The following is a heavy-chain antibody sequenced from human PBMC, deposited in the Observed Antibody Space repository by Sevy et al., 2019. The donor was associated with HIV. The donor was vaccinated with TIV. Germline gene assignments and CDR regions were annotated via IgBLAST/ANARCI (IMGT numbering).Heavy chain of an antibody. Sequence: GGSLRLSCAASGFTFSSYAMSWVRQAPGKGLEWVSAISGSGGSTYYADSVKGRFTNSRDNSKNTLYLQMNSLRAEDTAVYYCAKDPDYYDSSGYPGIEDYWGQGTLVTVSS. CDR1: GFTFSSYA. D-gene: IGHD3-22*01. J-gene: IGHJ4*02. CDR3: AKDPDYYDSSGYPGIEDY. V-gene: IGHV3-23*01. CDR2: ISGSGGST.